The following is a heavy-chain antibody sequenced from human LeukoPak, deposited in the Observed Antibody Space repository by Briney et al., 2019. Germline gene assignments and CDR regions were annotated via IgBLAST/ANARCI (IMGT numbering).Heavy chain of an antibody. CDR3: ASSITTPIYYYYGMDV. Sequence: SETLSLTCTVSGGSISSGSYYWSWIRQHPGKGLEWIGYIYYSGSTYYNPSLKSRVTISVDTSKNQFSLELSSVTAADTAVYYCASSITTPIYYYYGMDVWGQGTTVTVSS. V-gene: IGHV4-31*03. CDR1: GGSISSGSYY. D-gene: IGHD3-3*01. J-gene: IGHJ6*02. CDR2: IYYSGST.